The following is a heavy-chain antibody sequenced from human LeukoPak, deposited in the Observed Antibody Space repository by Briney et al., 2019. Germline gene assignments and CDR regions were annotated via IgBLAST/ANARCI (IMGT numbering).Heavy chain of an antibody. CDR1: GYTFTSYA. CDR3: ASPYCSSTSCYTQYYYGMDV. J-gene: IGHJ6*02. Sequence: ASVKVSCKASGYTFTSYAMHWVRQAPGQRLEWMGWINAGNGNTKYSQKFRGRVTITRDTSASTAYMELSSLRSEDTAVYYCASPYCSSTSCYTQYYYGMDVWGQGTTVTVSS. D-gene: IGHD2-2*02. CDR2: INAGNGNT. V-gene: IGHV1-3*01.